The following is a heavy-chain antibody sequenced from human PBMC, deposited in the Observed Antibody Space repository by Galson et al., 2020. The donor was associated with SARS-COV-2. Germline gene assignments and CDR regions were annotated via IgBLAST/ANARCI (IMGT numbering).Heavy chain of an antibody. Sequence: SETLSLTCTVSGGSISSYYWSWIRQPPGKGLEWLGYIYYSGSTNYNPSLKSRVTISVDTSKNQFSLKLSSVTAADTAVYYCARIPENLWFGELLPNWFDPWGQGTLVTVSS. CDR3: ARIPENLWFGELLPNWFDP. CDR2: IYYSGST. CDR1: GGSISSYY. J-gene: IGHJ5*02. D-gene: IGHD3-10*01. V-gene: IGHV4-59*01.